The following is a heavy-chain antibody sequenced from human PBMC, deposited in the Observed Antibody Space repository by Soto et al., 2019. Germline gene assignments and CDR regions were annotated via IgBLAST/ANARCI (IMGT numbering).Heavy chain of an antibody. D-gene: IGHD3-10*01. V-gene: IGHV1-24*01. CDR3: ATRPPGGPYRGVFDY. CDR2: FDPEDGKR. CDR1: GYTLIELS. J-gene: IGHJ4*02. Sequence: ASVKVSCKVSGYTLIELSMHWHWVRQAPGKGLEWMGGFDPEDGKRFYAQKFQGRVTMTEDTSTDTGYMELSSLRSEDTAVYYCATRPPGGPYRGVFDYWSQGTLVTVSS.